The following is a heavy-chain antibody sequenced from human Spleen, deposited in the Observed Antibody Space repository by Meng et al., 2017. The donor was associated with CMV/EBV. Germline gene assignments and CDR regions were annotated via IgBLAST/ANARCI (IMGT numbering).Heavy chain of an antibody. Sequence: ASVKVSCKASGYTITTYGLSWVRQAPGQGLEWMGWISSHSGDTNCAPKVQGRVTMTTDTSTNTDYMELRSLRSDDTAIYYCVREYCGGDCSFANFYFDNWGQGTLVTVSS. D-gene: IGHD2-21*01. J-gene: IGHJ4*02. V-gene: IGHV1-18*01. CDR1: GYTITTYG. CDR2: ISSHSGDT. CDR3: VREYCGGDCSFANFYFDN.